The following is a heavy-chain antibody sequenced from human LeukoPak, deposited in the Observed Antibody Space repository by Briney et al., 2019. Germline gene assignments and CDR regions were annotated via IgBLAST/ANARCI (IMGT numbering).Heavy chain of an antibody. CDR1: GFTFSSYE. J-gene: IGHJ3*02. Sequence: GGSLRLSCAASGFTFSSYEMNWVRQAPGKGLEWVSYISSSGSTIYYADSVKGRFTISRDNAKNSLYLQMNSLRAEDTAVYYCASPDPGLVSGRAFDIWGQGTMVTVSS. CDR3: ASPDPGLVSGRAFDI. CDR2: ISSSGSTI. V-gene: IGHV3-48*03. D-gene: IGHD2-21*01.